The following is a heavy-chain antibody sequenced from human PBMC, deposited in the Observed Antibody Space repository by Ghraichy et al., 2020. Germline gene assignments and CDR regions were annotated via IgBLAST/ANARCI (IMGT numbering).Heavy chain of an antibody. CDR3: ARGSRVVRFFYYDGMDV. Sequence: GGSLRLSCVGSGFTFGSYSMNWVRQSPGKRLEWVSYITSSSSFISYADSVKGRFTISRDNAQNSLSLQMNSLTDEDTAVYYCARGSRVVRFFYYDGMDVWGKGTTVTVS. D-gene: IGHD4-23*01. CDR2: ITSSSSFI. J-gene: IGHJ6*04. CDR1: GFTFGSYS. V-gene: IGHV3-48*02.